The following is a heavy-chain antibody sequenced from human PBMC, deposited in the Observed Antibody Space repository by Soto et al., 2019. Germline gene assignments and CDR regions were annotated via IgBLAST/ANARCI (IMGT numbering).Heavy chain of an antibody. V-gene: IGHV1-3*01. D-gene: IGHD2-21*02. CDR2: INAGNGNT. Sequence: ASVKVSCKASGYTFTSYDINWVRQATGQGLEWMGWINAGNGNTKYSQKFQGRVTITRDTSASTAYMELSSLRSEDTAVYYCARSIVVVTAIDYWGQGTLVTVSS. CDR1: GYTFTSYD. J-gene: IGHJ4*02. CDR3: ARSIVVVTAIDY.